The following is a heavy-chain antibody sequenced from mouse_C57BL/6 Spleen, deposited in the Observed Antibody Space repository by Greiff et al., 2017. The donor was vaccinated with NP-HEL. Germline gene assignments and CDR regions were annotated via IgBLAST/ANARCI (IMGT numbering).Heavy chain of an antibody. CDR2: IDPSDSYT. CDR3: ARIYHWYFDV. V-gene: IGHV1-69*01. Sequence: QVQLQQPGAELVMPGASVKLSCKASGYTFTSYWMHWVKQRPGQGLEWIGEIDPSDSYTNYNQKFKGKSTLTVDKSSSTAYMQLSSLTSEDSAVYYCARIYHWYFDVWGTGTTVTVSS. J-gene: IGHJ1*03. CDR1: GYTFTSYW. D-gene: IGHD1-3*01.